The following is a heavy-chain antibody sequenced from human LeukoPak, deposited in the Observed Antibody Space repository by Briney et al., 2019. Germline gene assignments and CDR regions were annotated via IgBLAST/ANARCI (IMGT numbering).Heavy chain of an antibody. CDR1: GFTFSDSY. CDR2: ISNSGSSV. D-gene: IGHD7-27*01. Sequence: MTGGSLRLSCAASGFTFSDSYMTWIRQAPGKGLEWVPYISNSGSSVYYADSVKGRFTTSRDNAKSSLYLQMNSLRAEDTAVYYCGRGHWGLDYWGQGALVTVSS. CDR3: GRGHWGLDY. V-gene: IGHV3-11*04. J-gene: IGHJ4*02.